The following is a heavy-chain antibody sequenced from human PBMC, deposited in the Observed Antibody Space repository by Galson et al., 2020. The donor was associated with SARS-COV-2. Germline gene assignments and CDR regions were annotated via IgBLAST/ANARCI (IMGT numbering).Heavy chain of an antibody. Sequence: GGSLRLSCAASGFTFSSYGMHWVRQAPGKGLEWVAVIWYDGSNKYYADSVKGRFTISRDNSKNTLYLQMNSLRAEDTAVYYCARGLSGYYYLLDYWGQGTLVTVSS. V-gene: IGHV3-33*01. J-gene: IGHJ4*02. CDR2: IWYDGSNK. CDR3: ARGLSGYYYLLDY. D-gene: IGHD3-22*01. CDR1: GFTFSSYG.